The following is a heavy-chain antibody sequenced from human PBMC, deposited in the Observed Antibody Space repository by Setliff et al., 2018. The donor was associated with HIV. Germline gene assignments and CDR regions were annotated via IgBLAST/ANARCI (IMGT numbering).Heavy chain of an antibody. D-gene: IGHD4-17*01. CDR3: ARDMTTVTYNWFDP. CDR2: INPNSGAT. V-gene: IGHV1-2*02. CDR1: GYSFSGYY. Sequence: ASVKVSCKASGYSFSGYYLHWVRRAPGQGLEWMGWINPNSGATNYAQNFQGRVTMTRDTSTSTAYMELRGLRSDDTAVYYCARDMTTVTYNWFDPWGQGTLVTVSS. J-gene: IGHJ5*02.